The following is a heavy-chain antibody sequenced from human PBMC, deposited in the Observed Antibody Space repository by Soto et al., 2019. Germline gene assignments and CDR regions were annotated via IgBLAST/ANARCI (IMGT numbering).Heavy chain of an antibody. Sequence: GESLKISCKGSGYSFTSYWIGWVRQMPGKGLEWMGIIYPGDSNTRYSPSLQGQVTISVDKSISTAYLQWSSLKATDAAMYYCARHAYDFWSGHPNPRYYYGMDVWGQGTTVTVSS. CDR1: GYSFTSYW. CDR2: IYPGDSNT. D-gene: IGHD3-3*01. CDR3: ARHAYDFWSGHPNPRYYYGMDV. J-gene: IGHJ6*02. V-gene: IGHV5-51*01.